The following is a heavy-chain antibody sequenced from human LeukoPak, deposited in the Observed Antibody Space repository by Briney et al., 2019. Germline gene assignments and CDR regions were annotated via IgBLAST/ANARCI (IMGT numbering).Heavy chain of an antibody. Sequence: SETLSLTCTVSGGSISTFYWSWIRQPPGKQLEWIGYISYGGATSYNPSLKRRVTISVNSPKNYFSLRLTSLTAADTALYYCARHGGTIDYFDYWGPGFLVTVSS. CDR2: ISYGGAT. V-gene: IGHV4-59*08. CDR3: ARHGGTIDYFDY. D-gene: IGHD1-26*01. J-gene: IGHJ4*02. CDR1: GGSISTFY.